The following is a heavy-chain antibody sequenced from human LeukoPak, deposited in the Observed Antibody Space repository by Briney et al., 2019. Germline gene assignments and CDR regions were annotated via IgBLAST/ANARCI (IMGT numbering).Heavy chain of an antibody. Sequence: GGSLRLSCAASGFTFSTYWMHWVRQAPGKGLVWVSRINSDGSSTNYADSVKGRFTVSRDNAKNTLYLQMNSLRAEDTAVYYCAREGAWVATILYWGQGTLVTVSS. D-gene: IGHD5-24*01. CDR3: AREGAWVATILY. CDR2: INSDGSST. CDR1: GFTFSTYW. V-gene: IGHV3-74*01. J-gene: IGHJ4*02.